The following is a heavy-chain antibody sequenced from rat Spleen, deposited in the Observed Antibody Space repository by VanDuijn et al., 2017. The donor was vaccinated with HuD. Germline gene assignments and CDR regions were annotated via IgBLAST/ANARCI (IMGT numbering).Heavy chain of an antibody. J-gene: IGHJ2*01. CDR3: ARRHYGYTDYFDF. CDR1: GFTFSNYG. Sequence: EVQLVESGGSLIQPGRSLKLSCAASGFTFSNYGMAWVRQAPTKGLEWVAYISTGGGSTYYRDSVKGRFTISRDNAKSTLSLQMDSLRSEDTATYYCARRHYGYTDYFDFWGQGVMVTVSP. V-gene: IGHV5S23*01. CDR2: ISTGGGST. D-gene: IGHD1-9*01.